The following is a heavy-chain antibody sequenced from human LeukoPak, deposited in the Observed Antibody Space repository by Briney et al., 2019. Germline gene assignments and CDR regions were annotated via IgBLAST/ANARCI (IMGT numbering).Heavy chain of an antibody. D-gene: IGHD2-15*01. CDR1: GFTFDDYA. CDR2: ICWGSGSR. CDR3: AKDMAYCSGGSCYPPAFDI. J-gene: IGHJ3*02. Sequence: PGGSLRLSCAASGFTFDDYAMHWVRQDPGKGLEGVSGICWGSGSRGYADSVNGRFTISRDNAKNSLYLQMNSLRAEDTALYYCAKDMAYCSGGSCYPPAFDIWGQGTMVTVSS. V-gene: IGHV3-9*01.